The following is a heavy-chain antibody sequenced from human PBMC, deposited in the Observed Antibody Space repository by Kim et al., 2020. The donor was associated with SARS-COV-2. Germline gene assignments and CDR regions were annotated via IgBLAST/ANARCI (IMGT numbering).Heavy chain of an antibody. D-gene: IGHD2-2*01. CDR2: INHSGST. CDR1: GGSFSGYY. CDR3: ASTGYCSSTSCSYFDY. V-gene: IGHV4-34*01. J-gene: IGHJ4*02. Sequence: SETLSLTCAVYGGSFSGYYWSWIRQPPGKGLEWIGEINHSGSTNYNPSLKSRVTISVDTSKNQFSLKLSSVTAADTAVYYCASTGYCSSTSCSYFDYWGQGTLVTVSS.